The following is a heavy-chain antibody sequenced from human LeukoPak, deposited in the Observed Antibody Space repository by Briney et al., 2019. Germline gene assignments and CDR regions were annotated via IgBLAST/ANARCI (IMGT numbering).Heavy chain of an antibody. V-gene: IGHV4-34*01. J-gene: IGHJ5*02. Sequence: SETLSLTCAVYGGSFSGYYWSWIRQPPGKGLEWIGEINHSGSTNYNPSLKSRVTISVDTSKNQFSLKLSSVTAADTAVYYCARDDSGSYWGPNWFDPWGQGTLVTVSS. D-gene: IGHD1-26*01. CDR2: INHSGST. CDR3: ARDDSGSYWGPNWFDP. CDR1: GGSFSGYY.